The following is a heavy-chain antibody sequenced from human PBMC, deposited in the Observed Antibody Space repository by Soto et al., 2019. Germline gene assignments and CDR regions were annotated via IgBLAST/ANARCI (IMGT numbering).Heavy chain of an antibody. J-gene: IGHJ6*03. CDR1: GGSISSSSYY. CDR3: ARRLYYYYYYMDV. V-gene: IGHV4-39*01. CDR2: IYYSGST. Sequence: SETLSLTCTLSGGSISSSSYYWGWIRQPPGKGLEWIGSIYYSGSTYYNPSLKSRVTISVDTSKNQFSLKLSSVTAADTAVYYCARRLYYYYYYMDVWGKGATVTVSS.